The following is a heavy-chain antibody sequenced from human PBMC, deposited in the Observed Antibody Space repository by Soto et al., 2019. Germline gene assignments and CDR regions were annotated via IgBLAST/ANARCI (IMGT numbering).Heavy chain of an antibody. V-gene: IGHV4-59*01. CDR1: DGYIISYC. D-gene: IGHD3-10*01. CDR3: ARDQRASGSPRFDP. J-gene: IGHJ5*02. Sequence: SETQSLTCTVADGYIISYCCSWIRQSPGKGLEWIGYIYYSGSTNYNPSLKGRVTMSVDTSKNQFSLKLTSVTAADTAVYYCARDQRASGSPRFDPWGQGTLVTVSS. CDR2: IYYSGST.